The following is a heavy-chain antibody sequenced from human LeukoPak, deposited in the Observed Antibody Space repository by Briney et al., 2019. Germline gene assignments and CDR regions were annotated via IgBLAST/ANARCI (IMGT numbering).Heavy chain of an antibody. CDR1: GYTLTELS. CDR2: FDPEDGET. V-gene: IGHV1-24*01. J-gene: IGHJ1*01. Sequence: GASVKVSCKVSGYTLTELSMHWVRQAPGKGLEWMGGFDPEDGETIYAQKFQGRVTMTEDTSTDTAYMELSSLRSEDTAVYYCATVSIAVAGTGGRYFQHWGQGTLVTVSS. CDR3: ATVSIAVAGTGGRYFQH. D-gene: IGHD6-19*01.